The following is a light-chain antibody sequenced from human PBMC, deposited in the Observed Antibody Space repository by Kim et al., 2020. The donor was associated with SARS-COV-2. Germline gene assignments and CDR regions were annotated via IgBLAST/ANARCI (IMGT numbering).Light chain of an antibody. J-gene: IGLJ2*01. CDR2: ANS. Sequence: VTVTCTGTSSNIGAGYDGHWYQQLPGTAPKLLIYANSNRPSGVPDRFSGSKSGTSASRAITGLQAEDEADYYCQAYDSSLSGSKVFGGGTQLTVL. CDR1: SSNIGAGYD. V-gene: IGLV1-40*01. CDR3: QAYDSSLSGSKV.